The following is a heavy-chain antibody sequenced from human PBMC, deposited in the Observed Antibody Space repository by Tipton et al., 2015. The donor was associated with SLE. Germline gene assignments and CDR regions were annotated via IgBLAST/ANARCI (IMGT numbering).Heavy chain of an antibody. CDR2: SYYSGST. CDR3: ARGRGYGDPEYFQH. Sequence: TLSLTCTVSGGSISSSSYYWGWIRQPPGKGLEWIGYSYYSGSTNYNPSLKSRVTITVDTSKNQFSLKLSSVTAADTAVYYCARGRGYGDPEYFQHWGQGTLVTVSS. D-gene: IGHD4-17*01. V-gene: IGHV4-61*05. CDR1: GGSISSSSYY. J-gene: IGHJ1*01.